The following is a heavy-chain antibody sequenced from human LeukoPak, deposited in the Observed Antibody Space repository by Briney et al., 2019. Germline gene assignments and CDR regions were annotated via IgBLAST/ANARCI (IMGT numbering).Heavy chain of an antibody. D-gene: IGHD3-3*01. Sequence: GESLKISCKASGYSFANYLIGWVRQTPGKGLEWMGIIYPDDSDVKYSPSFQGQVTISADRSFKTAYLQWRSLKASDTAMYYCARVYDAWSGFSQYYFDYWGQGTLVTVSS. J-gene: IGHJ4*02. V-gene: IGHV5-51*01. CDR3: ARVYDAWSGFSQYYFDY. CDR1: GYSFANYL. CDR2: IYPDDSDV.